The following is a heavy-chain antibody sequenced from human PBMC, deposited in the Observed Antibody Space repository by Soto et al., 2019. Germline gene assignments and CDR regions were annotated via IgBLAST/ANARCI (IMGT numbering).Heavy chain of an antibody. D-gene: IGHD1-26*01. CDR1: GGTFSSYA. V-gene: IGHV1-69*06. CDR3: ASPYSGSYPGAFDI. CDR2: IIPIFGTA. Sequence: QVQLVQSGAEVKKPGSSVKVSCKASGGTFSSYAIRWVRQAPGQGLEWMGGIIPIFGTANYAQKFQGRVTITADKSTSTAYMELSSLRSEDTAVYYCASPYSGSYPGAFDIWGQGTMVTVSS. J-gene: IGHJ3*02.